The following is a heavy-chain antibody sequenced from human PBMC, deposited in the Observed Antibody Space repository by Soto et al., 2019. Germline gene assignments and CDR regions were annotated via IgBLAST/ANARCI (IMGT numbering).Heavy chain of an antibody. Sequence: PGGSLRLSCAASGFTFSSYSMNWVRQAPGTGLEWVSSISSSSSYIYYADSVKGRFTISRDNAKNSLYLQMNSLRAEDTAVYYCARELAVAGTSWFDPWGQGTLVTVSS. CDR2: ISSSSSYI. D-gene: IGHD6-19*01. CDR3: ARELAVAGTSWFDP. CDR1: GFTFSSYS. V-gene: IGHV3-21*01. J-gene: IGHJ5*02.